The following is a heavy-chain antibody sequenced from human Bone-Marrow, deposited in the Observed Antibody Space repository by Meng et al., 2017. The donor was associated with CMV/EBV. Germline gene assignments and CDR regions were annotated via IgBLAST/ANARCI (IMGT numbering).Heavy chain of an antibody. J-gene: IGHJ4*02. D-gene: IGHD6-6*01. CDR1: GYTFTSYY. Sequence: ASVKVSCKASGYTFTSYYMHWVRQAPGQGLEWMGIINPSGGSTSYAQKFQGRVTITADTSRGTAYMELNSLRSEDTAVYYCARDQTDSTSSKDYWGQGTLVTVSS. V-gene: IGHV1-46*01. CDR2: INPSGGST. CDR3: ARDQTDSTSSKDY.